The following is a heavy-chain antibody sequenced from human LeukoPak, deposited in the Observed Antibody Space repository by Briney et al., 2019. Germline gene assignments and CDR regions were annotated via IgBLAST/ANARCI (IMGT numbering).Heavy chain of an antibody. CDR3: ARAPTSVLLFDY. Sequence: SETLSLTCAVYGGSFSGYYWTWIRQPPGKGLEWIGEINHSGMSAYDPSLKSRVIISVDTSKKQFSLKLTSVTAADTAVYYCARAPTSVLLFDYWGQGTLVTVSS. CDR2: INHSGMS. CDR1: GGSFSGYY. J-gene: IGHJ4*02. D-gene: IGHD4/OR15-4a*01. V-gene: IGHV4-34*01.